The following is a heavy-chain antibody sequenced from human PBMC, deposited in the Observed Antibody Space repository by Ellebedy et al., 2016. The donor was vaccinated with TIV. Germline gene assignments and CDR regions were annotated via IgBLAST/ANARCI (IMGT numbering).Heavy chain of an antibody. V-gene: IGHV3-7*01. CDR3: ATDGSYGDYLSPAHAFVF. CDR2: IRVDGNEK. J-gene: IGHJ3*01. Sequence: GGSLRLSCAASGFSFSSYWMSWVRQAPGKGLEWVANIRVDGNEKYYVDSVKGRFTISRDNAKNSLYLQMNSLRAEDTALYYCATDGSYGDYLSPAHAFVFWGQGTMVTVSS. D-gene: IGHD4-17*01. CDR1: GFSFSSYW.